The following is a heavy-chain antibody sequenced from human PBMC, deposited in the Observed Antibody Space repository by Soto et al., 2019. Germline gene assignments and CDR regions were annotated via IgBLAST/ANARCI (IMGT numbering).Heavy chain of an antibody. V-gene: IGHV5-10-1*01. J-gene: IGHJ6*02. CDR2: IDPGASYT. CDR1: GYSFTSKW. D-gene: IGHD3-22*01. Sequence: PXASLKISCMASGYSFTSKWISWVRQMPGKGLEWMGSIDPGASYTSYSPSFQGHVTISADKSISTAYLQWTSLRASDTAMYYCARRPYDSTDIWGQGTMVTGSS. CDR3: ARRPYDSTDI.